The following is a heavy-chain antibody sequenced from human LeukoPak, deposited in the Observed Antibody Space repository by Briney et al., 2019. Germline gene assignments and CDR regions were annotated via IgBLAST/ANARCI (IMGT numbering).Heavy chain of an antibody. J-gene: IGHJ4*02. CDR1: GFTFSSYG. D-gene: IGHD3-22*01. Sequence: PGGSLRLSCAASGFTFSSYGMHWVRQAPGKGLEWVAFIRYDGSNKYYADSVKGRFTISRDNSKNTLYLQMNSLRAEDTAVYYCAKVAHYDSSGYYLPLGYWGQGTLVTVSS. CDR3: AKVAHYDSSGYYLPLGY. CDR2: IRYDGSNK. V-gene: IGHV3-30*02.